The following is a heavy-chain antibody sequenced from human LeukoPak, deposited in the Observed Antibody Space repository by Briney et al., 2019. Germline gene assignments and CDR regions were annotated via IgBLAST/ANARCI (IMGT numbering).Heavy chain of an antibody. J-gene: IGHJ3*02. D-gene: IGHD3-10*01. Sequence: QPGGSLRLSCTASGFSFSNYEMNWVRQAPGKGLEWVSYIGSSTRTIYYAYSVKGRFTISRDNAKNSLYLQLNSLRAEDTAVYYCAREISIIDGAFDIWGQGTMVTVSS. CDR3: AREISIIDGAFDI. CDR2: IGSSTRTI. V-gene: IGHV3-48*03. CDR1: GFSFSNYE.